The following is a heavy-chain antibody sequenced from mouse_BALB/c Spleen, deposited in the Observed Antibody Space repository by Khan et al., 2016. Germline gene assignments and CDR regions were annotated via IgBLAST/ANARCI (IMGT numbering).Heavy chain of an antibody. CDR3: ASRRYDVGFAY. CDR1: GYTFTDYN. CDR2: IYPYNGGT. J-gene: IGHJ3*01. Sequence: VQLQQSGPELVKPGASVKISCKASGYTFTDYNMHWVKQSHGKSLEWIGYIYPYNGGTGYNQKFKSKATLTVDDSSSTARIARRSLASAASAVNYIASRRYDVGFAYWGQVTRVTVSS. D-gene: IGHD2-14*01. V-gene: IGHV1S29*02.